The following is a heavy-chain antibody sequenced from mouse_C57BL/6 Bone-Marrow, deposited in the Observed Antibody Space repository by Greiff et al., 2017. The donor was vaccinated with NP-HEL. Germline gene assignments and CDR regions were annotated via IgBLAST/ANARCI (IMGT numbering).Heavy chain of an antibody. Sequence: QVQLQQPGAELVKPGASVKMSCKASGYTFTSYWITWVKQRPGQGLEWIGDIYPGSGSTNYNEKFKSKATLTVDTSSSTAYLQLSRLTSEDSAVFYCANPPARGGYAMDYGGKGTSVTVSS. CDR2: IYPGSGST. J-gene: IGHJ4*01. CDR3: ANPPARGGYAMDY. V-gene: IGHV1-55*01. CDR1: GYTFTSYW.